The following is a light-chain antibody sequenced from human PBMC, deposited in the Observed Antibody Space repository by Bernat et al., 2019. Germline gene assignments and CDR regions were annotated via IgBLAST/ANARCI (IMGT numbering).Light chain of an antibody. CDR3: SSVSTTSTPVV. CDR2: DVS. CDR1: SSDVGAYNY. V-gene: IGLV2-14*03. J-gene: IGLJ3*02. Sequence: QSALTQPASVSGSPGQSITLSCTGTSSDVGAYNYVSWYQQHPGKAPKRMIFDVSNRPSGVSDRFSGSKSGNTASLTISGLRAEDEADYYCSSVSTTSTPVVFGGGTKLTVL.